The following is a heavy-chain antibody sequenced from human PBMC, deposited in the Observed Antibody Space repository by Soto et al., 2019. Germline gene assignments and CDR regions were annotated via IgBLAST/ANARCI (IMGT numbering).Heavy chain of an antibody. D-gene: IGHD2-21*02. Sequence: QVQLQESGPGLVKPSQTLSLTCTVSGGSISSGGYYWSWIRQHPGKGLEWIGYIYYSGSTDYNPSRRSRVTISVDTSKNQFSLKLSSVTAADTAVYYCARVCGGDCHYGMDVWGQGTTVTVSS. J-gene: IGHJ6*02. V-gene: IGHV4-31*03. CDR2: IYYSGST. CDR1: GGSISSGGYY. CDR3: ARVCGGDCHYGMDV.